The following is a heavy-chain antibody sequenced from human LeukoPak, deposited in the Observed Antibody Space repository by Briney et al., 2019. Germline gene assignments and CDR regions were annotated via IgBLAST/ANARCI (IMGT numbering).Heavy chain of an antibody. CDR2: MKPNRGNT. Sequence: SVKVSCKASGYTFTSYEINWVRQATAHGLEWMGWMKPNRGNTGHPQKFQGRATMTRNTSISTAYMELSSLRSEDTAVYYCARPTTMVRGAPLGYWGQGTLVTVSS. J-gene: IGHJ4*02. D-gene: IGHD3-10*01. CDR1: GYTFTSYE. CDR3: ARPTTMVRGAPLGY. V-gene: IGHV1-8*01.